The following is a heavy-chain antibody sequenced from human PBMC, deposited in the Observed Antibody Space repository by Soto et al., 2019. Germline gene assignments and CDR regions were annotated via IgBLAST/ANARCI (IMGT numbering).Heavy chain of an antibody. J-gene: IGHJ6*02. CDR3: ARVRGVIISGYYYYGMDV. V-gene: IGHV5-10-1*01. Sequence: PGESLKISCKGSGYSFTSYWISWERQMPGKGLEWMGRIDPSDSYTNYSPSFQGHVTISADKSISTAYLQWSSLKASDTAMYYCARVRGVIISGYYYYGMDVWGQGTTVTVSS. CDR2: IDPSDSYT. D-gene: IGHD3-10*01. CDR1: GYSFTSYW.